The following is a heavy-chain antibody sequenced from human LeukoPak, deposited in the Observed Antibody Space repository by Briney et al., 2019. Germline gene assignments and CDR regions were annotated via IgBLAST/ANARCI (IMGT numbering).Heavy chain of an antibody. CDR3: SKDLTSDFGGDLDP. Sequence: SGGSLRLSCAASGFTFSSYGMHWVRQAPGKGLEWVAVISYDGSNKYYADSVKGRFTISLDNSKSTVYLQMNSLRVEDAAVYYCSKDLTSDFGGDLDPWGQGTLVTVSS. V-gene: IGHV3-30*18. CDR2: ISYDGSNK. D-gene: IGHD3-10*01. J-gene: IGHJ5*02. CDR1: GFTFSSYG.